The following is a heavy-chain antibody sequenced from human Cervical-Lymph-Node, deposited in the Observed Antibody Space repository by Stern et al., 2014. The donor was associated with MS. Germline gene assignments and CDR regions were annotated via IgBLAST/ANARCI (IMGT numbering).Heavy chain of an antibody. Sequence: QLVESGPEVKKPGTSVKVSCKASGFTFTSSAVQWVRQARGQRLEGIGWIVGGSGNTNYAQKFQERVTITRDMSTSTAYMELSSLRSEDTAVYYCAASPGIEAADYGYWGQGTLVTVSS. CDR2: IVGGSGNT. CDR3: AASPGIEAADYGY. CDR1: GFTFTSSA. D-gene: IGHD6-13*01. J-gene: IGHJ4*02. V-gene: IGHV1-58*01.